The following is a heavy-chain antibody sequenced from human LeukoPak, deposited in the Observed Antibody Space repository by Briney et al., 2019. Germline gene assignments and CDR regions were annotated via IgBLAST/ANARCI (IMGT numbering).Heavy chain of an antibody. D-gene: IGHD6-13*01. CDR3: ARDQIAAAANLFDY. Sequence: ASVKVSCKASGYTFTSYGISWVRQAPGQGLEWMGWINTNTGNPTYAQGFTGRFVFSLDTSVSTAYLQISSLKAEDTAVYYCARDQIAAAANLFDYWGQGTLVTVSS. CDR2: INTNTGNP. J-gene: IGHJ4*02. CDR1: GYTFTSYG. V-gene: IGHV7-4-1*02.